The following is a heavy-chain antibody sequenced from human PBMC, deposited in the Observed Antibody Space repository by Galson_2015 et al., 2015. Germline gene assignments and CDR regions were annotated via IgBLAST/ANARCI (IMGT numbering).Heavy chain of an antibody. J-gene: IGHJ4*02. Sequence: SVKVSCKASGYTFTSYAMHWVRQAPGQRLEWMGWINAGNGNTKYSQKFQGRVTITRDTSASTAYMELSSLRSEDTAVYYCARTLIAVAGTIIFGDYWGQGTLVTVSS. CDR1: GYTFTSYA. CDR2: INAGNGNT. V-gene: IGHV1-3*01. D-gene: IGHD6-19*01. CDR3: ARTLIAVAGTIIFGDY.